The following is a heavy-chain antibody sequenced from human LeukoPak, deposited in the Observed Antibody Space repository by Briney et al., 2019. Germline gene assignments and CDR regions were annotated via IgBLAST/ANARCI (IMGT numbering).Heavy chain of an antibody. CDR3: ARVPPSAHQMLSSDY. D-gene: IGHD2-2*01. V-gene: IGHV1-18*04. CDR1: GYTFTNYG. CDR2: ISANNGET. J-gene: IGHJ4*02. Sequence: ASVKVSYTASGYTFTNYGISWVRQAPGQGLEWMAWISANNGETRYAQNLQGRVTMTTDTSTSTAYMELRSLRSDDTAVYYCARVPPSAHQMLSSDYWGQGTQVTVSS.